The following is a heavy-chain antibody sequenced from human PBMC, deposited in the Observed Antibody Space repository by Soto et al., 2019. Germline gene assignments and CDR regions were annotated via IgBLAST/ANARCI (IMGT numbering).Heavy chain of an antibody. D-gene: IGHD6-13*01. V-gene: IGHV3-21*01. CDR2: ISSSSSYI. J-gene: IGHJ6*02. CDR3: ARGAPGIAAAGPWYYYYGMDV. Sequence: EVQLVESGGGLVKPGGSLRLSCAASGFTFSSYSMNWVRQAPGKGLEWVSSISSSSSYIYYADSVKGRFTISRDNAKNSLYLQMNSLRAEDTAVYYCARGAPGIAAAGPWYYYYGMDVWGQGTTVTVSS. CDR1: GFTFSSYS.